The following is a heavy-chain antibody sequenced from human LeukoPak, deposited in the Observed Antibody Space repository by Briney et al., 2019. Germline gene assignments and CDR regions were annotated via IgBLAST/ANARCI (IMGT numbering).Heavy chain of an antibody. D-gene: IGHD2-2*01. Sequence: GASVKVSCKASGYTFTSYGISWVRQAPGQGLEWMGWISAYNGNTNYAQKLQGRVTMTTDTSTSTAYMELRSLGSDDTAVYYCARLLGTAANDAFDIWGQGTMVTVSS. CDR3: ARLLGTAANDAFDI. CDR2: ISAYNGNT. J-gene: IGHJ3*02. V-gene: IGHV1-18*01. CDR1: GYTFTSYG.